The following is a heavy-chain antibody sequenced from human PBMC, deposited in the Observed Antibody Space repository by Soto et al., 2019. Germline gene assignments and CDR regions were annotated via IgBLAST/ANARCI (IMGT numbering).Heavy chain of an antibody. CDR3: AIVLPIDYDLWSGNIDY. Sequence: QVQLVQSGAEVKKPGASVKVSCKASGYTFTRYGISWVRQAPGQGLEWMGWISAYNGNTNYAQKLQGRVTMTTDTSTSTAYMDLRSLRSDDTAVSYWAIVLPIDYDLWSGNIDYWGQGTLVTVSS. D-gene: IGHD3-3*01. V-gene: IGHV1-18*01. J-gene: IGHJ4*02. CDR2: ISAYNGNT. CDR1: GYTFTRYG.